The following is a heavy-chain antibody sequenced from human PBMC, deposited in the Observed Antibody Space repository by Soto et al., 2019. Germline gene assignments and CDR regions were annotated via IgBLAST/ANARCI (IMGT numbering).Heavy chain of an antibody. J-gene: IGHJ5*02. D-gene: IGHD6-13*01. V-gene: IGHV5-51*01. Sequence: GESLKISCKGSGYSFTSYWIGWVRQMRGKGLEWMGIIYPGDSDTRYSPSFQGQVTISADKSISTAYLQWSSLKASDTAMYYCARHISEWQQLGGRFDPWGQGTLVTVSA. CDR1: GYSFTSYW. CDR3: ARHISEWQQLGGRFDP. CDR2: IYPGDSDT.